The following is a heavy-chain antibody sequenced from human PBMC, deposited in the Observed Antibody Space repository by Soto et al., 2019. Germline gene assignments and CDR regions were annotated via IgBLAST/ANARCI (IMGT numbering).Heavy chain of an antibody. Sequence: QVQLVQSGAEVKKPGSSVTVSCKASGGTFGNSAISWVRQAPGQGLEWMGGIIPIFPTSDYAQNFQGRLTXPXDXATSTAYMELTSLRSEDTAVYYCARDKDRQQLGGNYYYGIDVWGQGTTVTVSS. J-gene: IGHJ6*02. CDR3: ARDKDRQQLGGNYYYGIDV. V-gene: IGHV1-69*05. CDR2: IIPIFPTS. CDR1: GGTFGNSA. D-gene: IGHD3-3*02.